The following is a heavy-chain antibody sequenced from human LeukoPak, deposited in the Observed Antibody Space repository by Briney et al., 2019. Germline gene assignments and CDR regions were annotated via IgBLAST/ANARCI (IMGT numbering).Heavy chain of an antibody. Sequence: SGGSLRLSCEGSGFTFSKYWLHWVRHTPGKGLVCVSRSDGSDTSYADSVKGRFTISRDNAKNTLFLQMSSLRAEDTAVYYCARVESGSCSNTRCRSIDFWGQGTLVTVSS. CDR3: ARVESGSCSNTRCRSIDF. CDR1: GFTFSKYW. V-gene: IGHV3-74*01. D-gene: IGHD2-2*01. J-gene: IGHJ4*02. CDR2: SDGSDT.